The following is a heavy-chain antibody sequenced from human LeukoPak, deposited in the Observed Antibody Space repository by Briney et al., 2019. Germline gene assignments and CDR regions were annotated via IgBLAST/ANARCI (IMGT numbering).Heavy chain of an antibody. J-gene: IGHJ4*02. D-gene: IGHD3-10*01. V-gene: IGHV4-59*02. CDR3: ARGSEWFGKFDF. CDR2: IFSDGTT. Sequence: PSETLPLTCTVSGVSVSTYYWSWIRQSPGRGLEWIGYIFSDGTTNYNPSLKSRVTISIDTSKNQFSLKLSSVTAADAAVYYCARGSEWFGKFDFWGLGTLVTVS. CDR1: GVSVSTYY.